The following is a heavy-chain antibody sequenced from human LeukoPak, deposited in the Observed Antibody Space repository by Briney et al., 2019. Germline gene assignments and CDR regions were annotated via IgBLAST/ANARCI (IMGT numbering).Heavy chain of an antibody. Sequence: ASETLSLTCTVSGGSISSYYWSWIRQTPGKGLEWVGDIYYSGSTNYNPSLKSRVTISVDTSKNQFSLRLSSVTAADTAVYYSARLASGSYGPLTPFDYWGQGTLVTVSS. CDR3: ARLASGSYGPLTPFDY. J-gene: IGHJ4*02. CDR1: GGSISSYY. V-gene: IGHV4-59*08. D-gene: IGHD1-26*01. CDR2: IYYSGST.